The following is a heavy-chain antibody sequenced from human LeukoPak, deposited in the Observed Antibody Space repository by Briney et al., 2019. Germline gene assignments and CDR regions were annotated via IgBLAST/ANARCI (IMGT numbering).Heavy chain of an antibody. V-gene: IGHV1-2*02. CDR1: GGTFSSYA. CDR2: INPNSGGT. Sequence: ASVKVSCKASGGTFSSYAIGWVRQAPGQGLEWMGWINPNSGGTNYAQKFQGRVTMTRDTSISTAYMELSRLRSDDTAVYYCARDEGNCSGGSCYSYGMDVWGQGTTVTVSS. J-gene: IGHJ6*02. CDR3: ARDEGNCSGGSCYSYGMDV. D-gene: IGHD2-15*01.